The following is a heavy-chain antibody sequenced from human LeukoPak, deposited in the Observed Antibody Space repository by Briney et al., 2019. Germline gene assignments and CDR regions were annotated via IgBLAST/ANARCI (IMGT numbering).Heavy chain of an antibody. V-gene: IGHV3-48*01. J-gene: IGHJ2*01. Sequence: PGGSLRLSCAASGFTFSSYSMNWVRQAPGKGLEWVSYISTSSSTIYYADSVKGRFTISRDNAKSSLHLQMNSLRAEDTAVYYCARVGSDDWYFALWGRGTLVTVSS. CDR1: GFTFSSYS. CDR3: ARVGSDDWYFAL. CDR2: ISTSSSTI. D-gene: IGHD2-21*02.